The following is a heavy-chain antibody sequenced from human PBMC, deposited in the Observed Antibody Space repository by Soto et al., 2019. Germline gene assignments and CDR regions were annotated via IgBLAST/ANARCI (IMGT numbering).Heavy chain of an antibody. J-gene: IGHJ4*02. CDR2: ISSHGDST. CDR3: ARRDGYNSDY. CDR1: GFTFSNYA. D-gene: IGHD5-12*01. Sequence: EVQLVESGGGLVQPGGSLRLSCAASGFTFSNYAMHWVRQAPGKGLEYVSAISSHGDSTYYANSVKGRFTISRDNSKNTLYLQMGSLGTEDMAVYYCARRDGYNSDYWGQGTLVTVSS. V-gene: IGHV3-64*01.